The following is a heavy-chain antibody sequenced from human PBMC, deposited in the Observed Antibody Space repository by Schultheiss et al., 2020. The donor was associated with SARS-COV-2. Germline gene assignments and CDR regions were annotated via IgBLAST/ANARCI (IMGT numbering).Heavy chain of an antibody. CDR3: ARRGYYYGMDV. V-gene: IGHV4-61*05. CDR2: IYYSGST. Sequence: SETLSLTCTVSGGSISSSSYYWSWIRQPPGKGLEWIGYIYYSGSTNYNPSLKSRVTMSVDTSKNQFSLKLSSVTAADTAVYYCARRGYYYGMDVWGQGTTVTVSS. J-gene: IGHJ6*02. CDR1: GGSISSSSYY.